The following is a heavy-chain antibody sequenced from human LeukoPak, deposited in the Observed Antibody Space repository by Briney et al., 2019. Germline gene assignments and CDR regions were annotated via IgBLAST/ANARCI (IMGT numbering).Heavy chain of an antibody. D-gene: IGHD2-8*02. CDR3: ARAGKSTGWFTYKANWFDP. J-gene: IGHJ5*02. V-gene: IGHV5-51*01. Sequence: GESLKISCKGSGYSFSSYWIGWVRQVPGKGLEWMGIIYGADSDARYSPAFQGQVTISVDTSINTAYLQWSSLKASDTAVYYCARAGKSTGWFTYKANWFDPWGQGTLVTVSS. CDR2: IYGADSDA. CDR1: GYSFSSYW.